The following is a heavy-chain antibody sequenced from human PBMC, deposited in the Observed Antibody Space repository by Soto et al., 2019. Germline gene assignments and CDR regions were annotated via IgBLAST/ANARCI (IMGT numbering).Heavy chain of an antibody. CDR3: ARLGVPAARGFYYYYYMDV. D-gene: IGHD2-2*01. J-gene: IGHJ6*03. Sequence: PSETLSLTCTVSGGSISSYYWSWIRQPPGKGLEWIGYIYYSGSTNYNPSLKSRVTISVDTSKNQFSLKLSSVTAADTAVYYCARLGVPAARGFYYYYYMDVWGTGTTVTVSS. V-gene: IGHV4-59*08. CDR2: IYYSGST. CDR1: GGSISSYY.